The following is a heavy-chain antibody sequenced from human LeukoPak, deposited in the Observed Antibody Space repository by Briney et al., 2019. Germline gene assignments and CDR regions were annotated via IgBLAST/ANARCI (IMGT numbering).Heavy chain of an antibody. CDR2: IIPIFGTA. CDR1: GYTFTSYA. CDR3: ALWVSGAFDI. Sequence: SVKVSCKASGYTFTSYAISWVRQAPGQGLEWMGGIIPIFGTANYAQKFQGRVTITTDESTSTAYMELSSLRSEDTAVYYCALWVSGAFDIWGQGTMVTVSS. D-gene: IGHD3-10*01. J-gene: IGHJ3*02. V-gene: IGHV1-69*05.